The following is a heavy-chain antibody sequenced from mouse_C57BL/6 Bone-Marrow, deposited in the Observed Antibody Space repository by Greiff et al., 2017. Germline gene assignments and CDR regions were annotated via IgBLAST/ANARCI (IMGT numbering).Heavy chain of an antibody. CDR1: GYTFTDYY. D-gene: IGHD4-1*01. J-gene: IGHJ3*01. V-gene: IGHV1-19*01. Sequence: EVQLVESGPVLVKPGASVKMSCKASGYTFTDYYMNWVKQSHGKSLEWIGVINPYNGGTSYNQKFKGKATLTVDKSSSTAYMELNSLTSEDSAVYYCARGTGTGAYWGQGTLVTVSA. CDR3: ARGTGTGAY. CDR2: INPYNGGT.